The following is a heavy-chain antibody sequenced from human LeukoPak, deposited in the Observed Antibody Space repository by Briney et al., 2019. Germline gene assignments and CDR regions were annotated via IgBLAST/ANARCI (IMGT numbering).Heavy chain of an antibody. V-gene: IGHV4-59*08. J-gene: IGHJ4*02. Sequence: PSETLSLTCTVSGGSISSYYWSWIRQPAGKGLEWIGYIYYSGSTNYNPSLKSRVTISVDTSKNQFSLKLSSVTAADTAVYYCARVSIAAASRYFDYWGQGTLVTVSS. CDR3: ARVSIAAASRYFDY. CDR1: GGSISSYY. CDR2: IYYSGST. D-gene: IGHD6-13*01.